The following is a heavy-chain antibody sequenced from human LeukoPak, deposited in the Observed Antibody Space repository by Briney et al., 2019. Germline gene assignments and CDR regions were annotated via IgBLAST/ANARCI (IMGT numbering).Heavy chain of an antibody. Sequence: PGGSLRLSCAASGFTFSSYSMSWVRQAPGKGLEWVANIKQDGSEKYYVDSVKGRFTISRDNAKNSLYLQMNSLRAEDTAVYYCARDAKARSRSDYWGQGTLVTVSS. CDR3: ARDAKARSRSDY. V-gene: IGHV3-7*01. CDR1: GFTFSSYS. J-gene: IGHJ4*02. D-gene: IGHD6-6*01. CDR2: IKQDGSEK.